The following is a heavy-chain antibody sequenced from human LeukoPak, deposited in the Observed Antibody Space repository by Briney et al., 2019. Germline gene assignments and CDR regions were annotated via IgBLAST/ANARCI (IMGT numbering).Heavy chain of an antibody. V-gene: IGHV3-7*01. CDR2: IKQDGSEK. D-gene: IGHD1-7*01. Sequence: GVLRLSCAASGFTFSSYWMSWVRQAPGKGLEWVANIKQDGSEKYYVDSVKGRFTISRDNAENPLYLQMNSLRAGDTAVYYCARGVTGTPPRNNWFAPWGQGTLVTVSS. J-gene: IGHJ5*02. CDR1: GFTFSSYW. CDR3: ARGVTGTPPRNNWFAP.